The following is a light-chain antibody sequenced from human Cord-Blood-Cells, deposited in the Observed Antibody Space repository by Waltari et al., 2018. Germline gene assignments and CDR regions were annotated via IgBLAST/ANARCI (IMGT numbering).Light chain of an antibody. J-gene: IGKJ3*01. CDR3: MQALQTPLT. CDR1: QSLLHSNGYNY. V-gene: IGKV2-28*01. CDR2: LGS. Sequence: VMTQSPLSLPVTPGEPASISCRSSQSLLHSNGYNYLDWYLQKPGQSPQLLIYLGSNRASGVPDRFSGSGSGTDFTLKISRVEAEDVGVYYCMQALQTPLTFGPGTKVDIK.